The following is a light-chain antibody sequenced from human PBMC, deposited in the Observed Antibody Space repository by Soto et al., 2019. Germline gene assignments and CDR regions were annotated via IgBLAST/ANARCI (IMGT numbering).Light chain of an antibody. J-gene: IGKJ5*01. V-gene: IGKV3-20*01. CDR1: QSVPNSR. CDR3: QQYGISPMT. CDR2: DTT. Sequence: EIRMTQYTATLSVSPGGRAPLSFRASQSVPNSRLAWYQQKPGQAPSLVISDTTIRATGIPDRFSGSGSGTDFTLTISRLEPEDFAVYYCQQYGISPMTFGQGTLLRL.